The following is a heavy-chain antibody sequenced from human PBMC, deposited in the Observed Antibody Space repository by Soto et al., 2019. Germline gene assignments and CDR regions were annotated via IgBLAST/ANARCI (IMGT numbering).Heavy chain of an antibody. CDR3: AREVFKYSSGPFDY. J-gene: IGHJ4*02. Sequence: SVKVSSKPSGGTFSSYAISWVRQAPGQGLEWMGGIIPIFGTANYAQKFQGRVTITADESTSTAYMELSSLRSEDTAVYYCAREVFKYSSGPFDYWGQGTLVTVSS. CDR2: IIPIFGTA. CDR1: GGTFSSYA. D-gene: IGHD6-19*01. V-gene: IGHV1-69*13.